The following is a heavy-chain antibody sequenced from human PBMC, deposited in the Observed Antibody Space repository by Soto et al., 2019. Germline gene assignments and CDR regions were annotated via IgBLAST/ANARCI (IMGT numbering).Heavy chain of an antibody. CDR1: GFTFSSYG. J-gene: IGHJ4*02. CDR2: ISYDESNK. Sequence: GGSLRLSCTASGFTFSSYGMHWVRQAPGKGLEWVAVISYDESNKYYADSVEGRFTISRDNSKNTLYLQMNSLRVEDTAVYYCAKEYRASFDYWGQGTRVTVSS. D-gene: IGHD2-2*02. V-gene: IGHV3-30*18. CDR3: AKEYRASFDY.